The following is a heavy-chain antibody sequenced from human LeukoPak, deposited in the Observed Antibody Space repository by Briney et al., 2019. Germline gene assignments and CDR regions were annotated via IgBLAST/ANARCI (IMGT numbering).Heavy chain of an antibody. D-gene: IGHD3-22*01. CDR2: INHSGST. CDR3: AREIWGYYYDSSGSSRLGAFDI. J-gene: IGHJ3*02. V-gene: IGHV4-34*01. Sequence: SETLSFTCAVYGGSFSGYYWSWIRQPPGKGLEWIGEINHSGSTNYNPSLKSRVTISVDTSKNQFSLKLSSVTAADTAVYYCAREIWGYYYDSSGSSRLGAFDIWGQGTMVTVSS. CDR1: GGSFSGYY.